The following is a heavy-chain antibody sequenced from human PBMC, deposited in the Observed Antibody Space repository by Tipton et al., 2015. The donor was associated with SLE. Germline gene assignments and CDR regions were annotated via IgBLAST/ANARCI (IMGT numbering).Heavy chain of an antibody. Sequence: AGLVKPSETLSLTCAVYGGSFRGYYWSWIRQPPGKGLEWIGEINHSGSTNYNPSLKSRVTISVDTSKNQFSLKLSSVTAADTAVYYCARGRILDYWGQGTLVTVSS. CDR2: INHSGST. CDR1: GGSFRGYY. V-gene: IGHV4-34*01. CDR3: ARGRILDY. J-gene: IGHJ4*02. D-gene: IGHD2-15*01.